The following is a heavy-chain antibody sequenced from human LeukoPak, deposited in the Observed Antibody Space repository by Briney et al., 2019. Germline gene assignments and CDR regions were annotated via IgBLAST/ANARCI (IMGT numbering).Heavy chain of an antibody. CDR1: GYTFTSYG. V-gene: IGHV1-18*01. J-gene: IGHJ4*02. CDR2: ISAYNGNT. Sequence: ASVKVSCKASGYTFTSYGISWVRQAPGQGLEWMGWISAYNGNTNYGQKLQGRVTMTTDTSTSTAYMELRSLRSDDTAVYYCARDSSQYYGSGSYLDYWGQGTLVTVSS. CDR3: ARDSSQYYGSGSYLDY. D-gene: IGHD3-10*01.